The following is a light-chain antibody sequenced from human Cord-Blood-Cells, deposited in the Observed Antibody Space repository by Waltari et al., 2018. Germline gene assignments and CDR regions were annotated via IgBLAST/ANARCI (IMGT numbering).Light chain of an antibody. CDR2: RNK. Sequence: QSVLTQPPSASGTPGQRVTISCSGSSSNIGSNYVYWYQQLPGTAPKLLIYRNKRRRSGGPDRFSDSKSGTSASLAISGLRSEDEADYYCAAWDDSLSGGVFGGGTKLTVL. V-gene: IGLV1-47*01. CDR3: AAWDDSLSGGV. CDR1: SSNIGSNY. J-gene: IGLJ3*02.